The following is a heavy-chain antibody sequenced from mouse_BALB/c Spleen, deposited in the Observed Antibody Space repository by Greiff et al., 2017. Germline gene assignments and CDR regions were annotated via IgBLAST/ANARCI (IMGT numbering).Heavy chain of an antibody. CDR1: GFTFSSYA. CDR3: ARGRGYGNYLDY. Sequence: EVQLQESGGGLVKPGGSLKLSCAASGFTFSSYAMSWVRQTPEKRLEWVASISSGGSTYYPDSVKGRFTISRDNARNILYLQMSSLRSEDTAMYYCARGRGYGNYLDYWGQGTTLTVSS. CDR2: ISSGGST. V-gene: IGHV5-6-5*01. J-gene: IGHJ2*01. D-gene: IGHD2-10*02.